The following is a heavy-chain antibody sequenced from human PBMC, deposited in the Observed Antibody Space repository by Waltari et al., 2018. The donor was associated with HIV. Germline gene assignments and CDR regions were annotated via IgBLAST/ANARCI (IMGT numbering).Heavy chain of an antibody. CDR1: GFTFSSYA. D-gene: IGHD2-15*01. J-gene: IGHJ6*02. CDR3: AKYVVVAATYYYYYYGMDV. CDR2: ISGSGGST. Sequence: EVQLLESGGGLVQPGGSLRLSCAASGFTFSSYAMSWVRQAPGKGLEWVSAISGSGGSTYYADSVKGRFTISRDNSKNTLYLQMNSLRAEDTAVYYCAKYVVVAATYYYYYYGMDVWGQGTTVTVSS. V-gene: IGHV3-23*01.